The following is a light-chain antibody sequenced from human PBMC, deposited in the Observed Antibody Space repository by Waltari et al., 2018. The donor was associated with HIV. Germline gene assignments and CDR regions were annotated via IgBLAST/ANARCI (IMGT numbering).Light chain of an antibody. CDR3: SSYTTSSTWV. Sequence: QSALTQPASVSGSPGQSITISCTGTSSDIGGYKYVSWYQQQPGKAPKLMISEVSNRPSGVSNRFPGSKTGNTASLTISGLQAEDEADYYCSSYTTSSTWVFGGGTKLTVL. CDR1: SSDIGGYKY. CDR2: EVS. V-gene: IGLV2-14*01. J-gene: IGLJ3*02.